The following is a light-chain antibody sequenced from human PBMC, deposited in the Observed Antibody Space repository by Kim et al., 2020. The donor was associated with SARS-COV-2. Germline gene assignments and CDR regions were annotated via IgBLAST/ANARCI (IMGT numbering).Light chain of an antibody. CDR1: RNNVAKYR. CDR2: TTD. J-gene: IGLJ3*02. Sequence: QTAPLPSTGKRNNVAKYRAAWLQQHQGHPPNRLSYTTDYRPSGISARFSASRSGNTASLTITGLQPEDESDYYCSAWDSSLSAWVFGGGTQLTVL. CDR3: SAWDSSLSAWV. V-gene: IGLV10-54*04.